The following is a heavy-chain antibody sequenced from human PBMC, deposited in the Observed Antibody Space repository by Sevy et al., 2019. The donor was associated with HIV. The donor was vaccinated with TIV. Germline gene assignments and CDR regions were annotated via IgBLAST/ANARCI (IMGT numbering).Heavy chain of an antibody. J-gene: IGHJ4*02. CDR1: GYTFTNND. D-gene: IGHD2-21*02. CDR3: ARVSASGSDCDYFDF. CDR2: MNPYSAVT. V-gene: IGHV1-8*01. Sequence: ASVKVSCTASGYTFTNNDIIWVRQAAGQGLEWMGGMNPYSAVTGYALKFQVRVTLTNNPSRSIAYMELGSLTSEDTAVYYCARVSASGSDCDYFDFWGQGTLLTVSS.